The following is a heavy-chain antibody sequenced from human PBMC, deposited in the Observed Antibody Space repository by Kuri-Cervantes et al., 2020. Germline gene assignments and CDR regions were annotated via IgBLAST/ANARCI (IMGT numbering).Heavy chain of an antibody. CDR2: INPSGGST. D-gene: IGHD3-3*01. V-gene: IGHV1-46*01. CDR1: GYTFTSYY. Sequence: SVKVSCKASGYTFTSYYMHWVRQAPGQGLEWMGIINPSGGSTSYAQKFQGRVTMTRDTSTSTVYMELSSLRSEDTAVYYCARSGFYDFWSGLDQFDYWGQGTLVTVSS. J-gene: IGHJ4*02. CDR3: ARSGFYDFWSGLDQFDY.